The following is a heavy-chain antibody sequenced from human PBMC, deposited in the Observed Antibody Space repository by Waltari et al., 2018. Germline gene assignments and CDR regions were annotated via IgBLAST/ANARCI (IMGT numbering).Heavy chain of an antibody. J-gene: IGHJ3*02. D-gene: IGHD6-13*01. CDR1: GFTIRSYA. Sequence: EVQLLESGGGLVQPGGSLRLPCAASGFTIRSYAMNWVRQAPGKGLEWVSGISGSGGGTYYADSVKGRFTISRDNSKNTLYLQMNSLRAGDTAVYYCAKDRRYISSWSTVFDIWGQGTMVTVSS. CDR3: AKDRRYISSWSTVFDI. CDR2: ISGSGGGT. V-gene: IGHV3-23*01.